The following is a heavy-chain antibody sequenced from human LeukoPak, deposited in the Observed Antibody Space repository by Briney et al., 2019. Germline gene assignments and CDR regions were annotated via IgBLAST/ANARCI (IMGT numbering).Heavy chain of an antibody. Sequence: GGSLRLSCAASGFTFSSYWMSWVRQAPGKGLEWVANIKQDGSEKYYVDSVKGRFTISRDNAKNSLYLQMNSLRAEDTAAYYCAREAYGDYKFDYYYYYMDVWGKGTTVTVSS. CDR3: AREAYGDYKFDYYYYYMDV. J-gene: IGHJ6*03. CDR2: IKQDGSEK. V-gene: IGHV3-7*01. CDR1: GFTFSSYW. D-gene: IGHD4-17*01.